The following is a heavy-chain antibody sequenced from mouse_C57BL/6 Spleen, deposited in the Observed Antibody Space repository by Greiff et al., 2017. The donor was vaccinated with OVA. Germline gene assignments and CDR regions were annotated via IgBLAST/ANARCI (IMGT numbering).Heavy chain of an antibody. V-gene: IGHV6-6*01. Sequence: DVQLQESGGGLVQPGGSMKLSCAASGFTFSDAWMDWVRQSPEKGLEWVAEIRNKANNHATYYAESVKGRFTISRDDSKSSVYLQMNSLRAEDTGIYYCTRTITTVVAYDYWGQGTTLTVSS. CDR3: TRTITTVVAYDY. J-gene: IGHJ2*01. CDR2: IRNKANNHAT. D-gene: IGHD1-1*01. CDR1: GFTFSDAW.